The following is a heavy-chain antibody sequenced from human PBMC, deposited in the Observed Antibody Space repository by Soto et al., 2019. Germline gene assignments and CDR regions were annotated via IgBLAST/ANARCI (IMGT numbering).Heavy chain of an antibody. CDR3: ARVIVAGYFDY. CDR2: IYHSGST. V-gene: IGHV4-30-2*01. Sequence: SETLSLTCAVSGGSISGGGYSWSWIRQPPGKGLEWIGYIYHSGSTYYNPSLKSRVTISVDRSKNQFSLKLSSVTAADTAVYYCARVIVAGYFDYWGQGTLVTVYS. D-gene: IGHD5-12*01. J-gene: IGHJ4*02. CDR1: GGSISGGGYS.